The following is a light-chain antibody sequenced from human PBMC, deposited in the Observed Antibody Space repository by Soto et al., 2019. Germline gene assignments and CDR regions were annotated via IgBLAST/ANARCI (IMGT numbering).Light chain of an antibody. Sequence: QSALTQPASVSGSPGQSITISCTGTSSDVGGYNFVSWYQQHPDKAPKLMIYDVSDRPSGVSNLFSGSKSGNTASLTISGLQAEDEADYYCSSYTSTCTYLFGTGTKLTVL. CDR3: SSYTSTCTYL. V-gene: IGLV2-14*01. J-gene: IGLJ1*01. CDR1: SSDVGGYNF. CDR2: DVS.